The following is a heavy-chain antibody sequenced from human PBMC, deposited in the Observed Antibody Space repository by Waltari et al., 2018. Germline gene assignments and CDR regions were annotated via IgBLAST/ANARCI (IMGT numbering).Heavy chain of an antibody. J-gene: IGHJ4*02. CDR2: SSSSGSTI. CDR3: ARDDILTGYLN. CDR1: GFTFSSYE. V-gene: IGHV3-48*03. D-gene: IGHD3-9*01. Sequence: EVQLVESGGGLVQPGGSLRLSCAASGFTFSSYEMTWVRQAPGKGLEWVSYSSSSGSTIYYADSVKGRFTISRDNAKNSLYLQMNSLRAEDTAVYYCARDDILTGYLNWGQGTLVTVSS.